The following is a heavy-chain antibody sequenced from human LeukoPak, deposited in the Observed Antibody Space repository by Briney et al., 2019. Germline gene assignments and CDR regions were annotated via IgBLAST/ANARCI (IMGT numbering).Heavy chain of an antibody. CDR3: ARVTVTANAFDI. D-gene: IGHD4-17*01. V-gene: IGHV4-59*01. CDR2: IYYSGRN. J-gene: IGHJ3*02. Sequence: PSETLSLTCTVSGDSIRSSYWSWIRQPPGKGLEWIGYIYYSGRNDYNPSLKSRLTISLDTSKNQFSLRLSSVTAADTAVYYCARVTVTANAFDIWGQGTMVTVSS. CDR1: GDSIRSSY.